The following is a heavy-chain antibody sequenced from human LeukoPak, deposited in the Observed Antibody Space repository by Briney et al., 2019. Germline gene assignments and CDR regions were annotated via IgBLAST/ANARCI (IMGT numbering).Heavy chain of an antibody. CDR1: GFTFSDFA. J-gene: IGHJ3*02. CDR2: ITRVSTYM. CDR3: TRDRNDYGDSDGFDI. D-gene: IGHD4-17*01. Sequence: PGGSLKLSCAASGFTFSDFAMNWVRQAPGKGLEWVSSITRVSTYMYYAESVQGRFTISRDNHKDLLYLQLNSLRGDDTGIYYCTRDRNDYGDSDGFDIWGQGTVVTVSS. V-gene: IGHV3-21*01.